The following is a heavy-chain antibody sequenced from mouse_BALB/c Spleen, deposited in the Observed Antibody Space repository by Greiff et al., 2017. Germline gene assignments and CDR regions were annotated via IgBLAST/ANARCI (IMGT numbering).Heavy chain of an antibody. CDR1: GYTFTSYW. CDR3: ARRGQGYYAMDY. CDR2: INPSTGYT. Sequence: QVQLQQSGAELAKPGASVKMSCTASGYTFTSYWMHWVKQRPGQGLEWIGYINPSTGYTEYNQKFKDEATLTADKSSSTAYMQLSSLTSEDSAVYYCARRGQGYYAMDYWGQGTSVTVSS. V-gene: IGHV1-7*01. J-gene: IGHJ4*01. D-gene: IGHD3-3*01.